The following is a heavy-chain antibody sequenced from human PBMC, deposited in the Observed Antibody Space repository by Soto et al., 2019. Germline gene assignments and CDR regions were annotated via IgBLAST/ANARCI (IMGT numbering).Heavy chain of an antibody. CDR2: ISAST. CDR3: AIRMYSTRWYYLDY. D-gene: IGHD6-13*01. J-gene: IGHJ4*02. CDR1: GFTVSSDA. Sequence: EMHLLESGGGLVQAGGSLRLSCAASGFTVSSDALNWVRQAPGKGLEWVSGISASTYYADSVKGRFTISRDTSKNTLYLQMNSLRAEDTAIYFCAIRMYSTRWYYLDYWGQGTLVTVSS. V-gene: IGHV3-23*01.